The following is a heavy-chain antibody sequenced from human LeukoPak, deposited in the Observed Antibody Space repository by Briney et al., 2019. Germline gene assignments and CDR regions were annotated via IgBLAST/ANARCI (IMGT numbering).Heavy chain of an antibody. CDR3: ARAQYSDF. V-gene: IGHV3-7*01. Sequence: PGGSLRLSCVASGFTFSNYWMTWVRQAPGKGLEWVANIKEDGSEENYADSVKGRFTISRDNAKNSLYLQMNSLRGEDTAVYYCARAQYSDFWGQGTLVTVSS. CDR2: IKEDGSEE. CDR1: GFTFSNYW. J-gene: IGHJ4*02.